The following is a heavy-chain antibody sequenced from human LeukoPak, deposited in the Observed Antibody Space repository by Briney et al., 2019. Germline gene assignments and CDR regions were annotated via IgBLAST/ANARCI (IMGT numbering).Heavy chain of an antibody. CDR2: IYSGGNT. Sequence: PGGSLRLSCAASGLTVSSNCMSWVRQAPGKGLEGVSFIYSGGNTYYADSVKGRFTICRDNSKNTVHLQMNSLRAEDTAMYYCARRAGDYSHPYDYWGQGTLVTVSS. CDR3: ARRAGDYSHPYDY. V-gene: IGHV3-53*01. CDR1: GLTVSSNC. D-gene: IGHD3-22*01. J-gene: IGHJ4*02.